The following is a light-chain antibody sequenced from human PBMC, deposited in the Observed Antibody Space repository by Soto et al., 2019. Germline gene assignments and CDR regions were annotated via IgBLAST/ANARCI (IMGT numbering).Light chain of an antibody. CDR1: QSLLHSDGKTY. Sequence: EIVLTQTPLSLSVTPGQPASISCTSSQSLLHSDGKTYLYWYLQRPGQPPQALMYEASNRFSGVPDRFSGSGSGTDFTLKISRVEADDVGVYYCMQGTQFPRTFGQGTKAEI. CDR2: EAS. CDR3: MQGTQFPRT. V-gene: IGKV2D-29*01. J-gene: IGKJ1*01.